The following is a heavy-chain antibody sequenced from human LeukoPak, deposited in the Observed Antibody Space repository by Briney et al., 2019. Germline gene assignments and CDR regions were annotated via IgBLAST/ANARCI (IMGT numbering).Heavy chain of an antibody. J-gene: IGHJ4*02. Sequence: SETLSLTCTVSGGSISTDYWSWIRQPPGKGLEWIGYIYNSGNTNYTPSLKSRVTISIDTSKNQFSLKLNSVTAADTAVYYCARHTDRGVVFDHWGQGTLATVSS. V-gene: IGHV4-59*08. D-gene: IGHD3-10*01. CDR1: GGSISTDY. CDR3: ARHTDRGVVFDH. CDR2: IYNSGNT.